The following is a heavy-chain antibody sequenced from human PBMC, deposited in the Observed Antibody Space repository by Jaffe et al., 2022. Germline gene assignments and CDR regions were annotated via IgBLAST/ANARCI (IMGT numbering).Heavy chain of an antibody. CDR1: GGSISSSNW. V-gene: IGHV4-4*02. CDR2: IYHSGST. J-gene: IGHJ5*02. D-gene: IGHD3-9*01. CDR3: AREPRPYDILTGYYQYNWFDP. Sequence: QVQLQESGPGLVKPSGTLSLTCAVSGGSISSSNWWSWVRQPPGKGLEWIGEIYHSGSTNYNPSLKSRVTISVDKSKNQFSLKLSSVTAADTAVYYCAREPRPYDILTGYYQYNWFDPWGQGTLVTVSS.